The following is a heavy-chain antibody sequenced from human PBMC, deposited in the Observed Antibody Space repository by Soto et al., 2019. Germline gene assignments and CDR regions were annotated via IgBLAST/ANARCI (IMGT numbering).Heavy chain of an antibody. CDR2: ISSRSSTI. CDR1: GFTFSSYS. D-gene: IGHD2-15*01. J-gene: IGHJ4*02. Sequence: GGSLRLSCAASGFTFSSYSMNWVRQAPGKGLEWVSYISSRSSTIFYADSVKGRFTISRDNAKNSLYLHMNSLRVEDTAVYYCAPQVRGWYDPLDYWGQGTLVTVSS. CDR3: APQVRGWYDPLDY. V-gene: IGHV3-48*01.